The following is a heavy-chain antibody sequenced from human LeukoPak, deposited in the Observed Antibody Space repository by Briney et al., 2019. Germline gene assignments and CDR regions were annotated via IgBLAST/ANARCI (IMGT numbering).Heavy chain of an antibody. Sequence: ASVKVSCKASGYTFTGYYMHWVRQAPGQGLERMGWINPNSGGTNYAQKFQGRVTMTRDTSISTAYMELSRLRSDDTAVYYCARDRAFGFLEWLFDYWGQGTLVTVSS. V-gene: IGHV1-2*02. CDR1: GYTFTGYY. D-gene: IGHD3-3*01. CDR2: INPNSGGT. CDR3: ARDRAFGFLEWLFDY. J-gene: IGHJ4*02.